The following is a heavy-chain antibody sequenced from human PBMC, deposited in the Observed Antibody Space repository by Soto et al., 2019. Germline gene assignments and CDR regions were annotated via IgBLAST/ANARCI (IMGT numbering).Heavy chain of an antibody. Sequence: QMQLLQSGAEVKKTGSSVKISCKTSGWIFTFQYLHWVRQAPGQGLEWLGWITPYNGAVKYSQRFQDRMSITKSNSLTRRFRELRGLRSEDTGLYLCARSATAGDQHFIDSWGQGTLVTVSS. V-gene: IGHV1-45*02. CDR2: ITPYNGAV. J-gene: IGHJ4*02. CDR1: GWIFTFQY. D-gene: IGHD7-27*01. CDR3: ARSATAGDQHFIDS.